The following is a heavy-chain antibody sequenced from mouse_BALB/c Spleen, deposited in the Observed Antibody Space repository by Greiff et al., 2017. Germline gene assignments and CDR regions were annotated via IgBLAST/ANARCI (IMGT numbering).Heavy chain of an antibody. Sequence: EVMLVESGGGLVQPGGSLKLSCAASGFTFSSYTMSWVRQTPEKRLEWVAYISNGGGSTYYPDTVKGRFTISRDNAKNTLYLQMSSLMSEDTAMYYCARHEGNWYFDVWGAGTTVTVSS. V-gene: IGHV5-12-2*01. CDR3: ARHEGNWYFDV. CDR1: GFTFSSYT. J-gene: IGHJ1*01. CDR2: ISNGGGST.